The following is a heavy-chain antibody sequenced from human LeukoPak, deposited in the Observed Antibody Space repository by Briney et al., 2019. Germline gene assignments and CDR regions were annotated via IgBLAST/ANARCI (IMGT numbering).Heavy chain of an antibody. Sequence: SETLSLTCTVSGGSISSSSYYWGWIRQSPGKGLEWIGSVYYSGSTYYNPSLKSRVTISVDTSKNQFPLKLSSVTAADTAVYYCARRRISMVRGVIIPHFDFWGQGTLVTVSS. CDR3: ARRRISMVRGVIIPHFDF. CDR1: GGSISSSSYY. J-gene: IGHJ4*02. D-gene: IGHD3-10*01. V-gene: IGHV4-39*01. CDR2: VYYSGST.